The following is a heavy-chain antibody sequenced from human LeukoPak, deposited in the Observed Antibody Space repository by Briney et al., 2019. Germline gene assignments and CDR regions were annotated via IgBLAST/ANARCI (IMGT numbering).Heavy chain of an antibody. CDR3: ARRENDY. CDR2: INPNSGDT. CDR1: GYTFTGYY. V-gene: IGHV1-2*02. Sequence: ASVKVSCKASGYTFTGYYIHWVRQAPGQGLEWMGWINPNSGDTNYAPKFQSRVTMTRDTSISTAYMELSRLRSDDTAVYYCARRENDYWGQGTLVTVSS. J-gene: IGHJ4*02.